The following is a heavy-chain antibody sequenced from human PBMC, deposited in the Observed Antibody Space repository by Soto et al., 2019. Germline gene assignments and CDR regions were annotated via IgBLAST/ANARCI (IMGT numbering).Heavy chain of an antibody. D-gene: IGHD2-8*02. CDR2: INHSGST. J-gene: IGHJ4*02. CDR3: ARDKITGLFDY. Sequence: SETLSHTYAVYGGSSRRSNWPWIRQPPGTGLEWIGEINHSGSTNYNPSLKSRVTISVDTSKNQFSLKLTSVTAADTAVYYCARDKITGLFDYWGQGTLVTVS. V-gene: IGHV4-34*01. CDR1: GGSSRRSN.